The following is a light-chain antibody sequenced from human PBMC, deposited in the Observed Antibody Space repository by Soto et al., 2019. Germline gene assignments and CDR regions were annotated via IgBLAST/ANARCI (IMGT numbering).Light chain of an antibody. CDR3: TSYAGSNIHYV. CDR1: SSDVGGYNY. CDR2: EVT. J-gene: IGLJ1*01. V-gene: IGLV2-8*01. Sequence: QSVLTQPPSASGSPGQSVTISCTGTSSDVGGYNYVSWYQHHPGKAPKLMIYEVTKRPSGVPYRFSGSKSGNTASLTVSGLQAEDEADYFCTSYAGSNIHYVFGTGTKLTVL.